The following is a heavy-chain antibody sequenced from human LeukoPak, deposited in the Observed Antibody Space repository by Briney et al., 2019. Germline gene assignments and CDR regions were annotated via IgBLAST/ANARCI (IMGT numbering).Heavy chain of an antibody. J-gene: IGHJ5*02. CDR1: GGSISSSSYY. CDR3: ARDWRSGYYLSWFDP. CDR2: IYTSGST. Sequence: TSETLSLTCTVSGGSISSSSYYWSWIRQPAGKGLEWIGRIYTSGSTNYNPSLKSRVTMSVDTSKNQFSLKLSSVTAADTAVYYCARDWRSGYYLSWFDPWDQGTLVTVSS. D-gene: IGHD3-22*01. V-gene: IGHV4-61*02.